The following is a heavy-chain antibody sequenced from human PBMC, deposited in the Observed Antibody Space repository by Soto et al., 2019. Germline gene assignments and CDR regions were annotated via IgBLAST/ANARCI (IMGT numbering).Heavy chain of an antibody. D-gene: IGHD3-3*01. J-gene: IGHJ6*02. V-gene: IGHV1-8*01. CDR3: ARGQDYYDFWSGYRAYYYYYGMDV. CDR1: GYTFTSYD. CDR2: MNPNSGNT. Sequence: GASVKVSCKASGYTFTSYDINWVRQATGQGLEWMGWMNPNSGNTGYAQKFQGRVTMTRNTSISTAYMELSSLRSEDTAVYYCARGQDYYDFWSGYRAYYYYYGMDVWG.